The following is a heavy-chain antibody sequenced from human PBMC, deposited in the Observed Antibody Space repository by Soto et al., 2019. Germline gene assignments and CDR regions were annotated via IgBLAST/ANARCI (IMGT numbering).Heavy chain of an antibody. CDR1: GFTFSSYA. CDR3: AKDLSSSAYDFWSGSLD. CDR2: ISGSGGST. Sequence: PGGSLRLSCAASGFTFSSYAMSWVRQAPGKGLEWVSAISGSGGSTYYADSVKGRFTISRDNSKNTLYLQMNSLRAEDTAVYYCAKDLSSSAYDFWSGSLDWGQGTLVTVSS. V-gene: IGHV3-23*01. D-gene: IGHD3-3*01. J-gene: IGHJ4*02.